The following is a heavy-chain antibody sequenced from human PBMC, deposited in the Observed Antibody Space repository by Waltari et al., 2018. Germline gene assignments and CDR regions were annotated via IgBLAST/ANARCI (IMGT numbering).Heavy chain of an antibody. J-gene: IGHJ4*02. CDR3: APGYYIAGGGSTRPFDA. CDR1: GYNLLNFL. Sequence: QVHLVQYGAEVKKPGASVKVSCTAAGYNLLNFLIPWVRQAPGQRHEWMAWINTANGNTKYSQKFQDRVTITRDTSATTAYMDLSSLRSEYTASCYCAPGYYIAGGGSTRPFDAWGQGPLVTVSS. D-gene: IGHD2-15*01. CDR2: INTANGNT. V-gene: IGHV1-3*04.